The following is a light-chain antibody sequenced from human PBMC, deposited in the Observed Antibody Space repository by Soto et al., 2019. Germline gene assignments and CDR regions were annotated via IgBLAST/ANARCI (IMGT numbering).Light chain of an antibody. CDR2: GNI. V-gene: IGLV1-40*01. CDR3: QSYDRSLSGYV. Sequence: QSVLTQPASVSGVPGQRVTISCTGNTSNNGAVYDVHRYQELPGRAPRVVIYGNIHRPSGVPERFSGSKSGTAASLSITGLQAEDEADYYCQSYDRSLSGYVFGSGTKVTVL. J-gene: IGLJ1*01. CDR1: TSNNGAVYD.